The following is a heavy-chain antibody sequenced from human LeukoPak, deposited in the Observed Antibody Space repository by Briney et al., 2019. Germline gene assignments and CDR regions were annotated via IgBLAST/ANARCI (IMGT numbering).Heavy chain of an antibody. J-gene: IGHJ3*02. CDR3: ARGSRGSSSWYEWLDAFDI. CDR1: GGSISSGDYY. CDR2: IYYSGST. V-gene: IGHV4-30-4*01. Sequence: PSETLSLTCTVSGGSISSGDYYWSWIRQPPGKGLEWIGYIYYSGSTYYNPSLKSRVTISVDTSKNQFSLKLSSVTAADTAVYYCARGSRGSSSWYEWLDAFDIWGQGTMVTVSS. D-gene: IGHD6-13*01.